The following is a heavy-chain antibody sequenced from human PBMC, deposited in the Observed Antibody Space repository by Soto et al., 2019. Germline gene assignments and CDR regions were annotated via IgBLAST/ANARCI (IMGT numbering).Heavy chain of an antibody. D-gene: IGHD3-3*01. CDR3: ARDSGYSTRWEFWSGYWGDGAFDI. CDR2: TYYRSKWYN. Sequence: SQTLSLTCAISGDSVSSNSAAWNWIRQSPSRGLEWLGRTYYRSKWYNDYAVSVKSRITINPDTSKNQFSLQLNSVTPEDTAVYYCARDSGYSTRWEFWSGYWGDGAFDIWGQGTMVTVSS. J-gene: IGHJ3*02. V-gene: IGHV6-1*01. CDR1: GDSVSSNSAA.